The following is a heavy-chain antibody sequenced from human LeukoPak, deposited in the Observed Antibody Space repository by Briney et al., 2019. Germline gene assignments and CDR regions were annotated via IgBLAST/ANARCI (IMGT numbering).Heavy chain of an antibody. CDR1: GGSISSSNW. CDR3: ARMGFDQWLVGALDY. D-gene: IGHD6-19*01. Sequence: KSSGTLSLTCAVSGGSISSSNWWSWVRQPPGKGLEWIGEIYHSGSTNYNPSLKSRVTISVDKSKNQFSLKLSSVTAADTAVYYCARMGFDQWLVGALDYWGQGTLVTVSS. V-gene: IGHV4-4*02. J-gene: IGHJ4*02. CDR2: IYHSGST.